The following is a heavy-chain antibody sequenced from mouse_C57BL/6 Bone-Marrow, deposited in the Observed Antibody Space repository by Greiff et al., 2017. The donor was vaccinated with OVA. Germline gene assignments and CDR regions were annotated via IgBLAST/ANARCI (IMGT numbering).Heavy chain of an antibody. CDR1: GYTFTSYW. CDR3: AREGAMGNYLLDY. CDR2: IYPGSGST. Sequence: VQLKQPGAELVKPGASVKMSCKASGYTFTSYWITWVKQRPGQGLEWIGDIYPGSGSTNYNEKFTSKATLTVDTSSSTAYMQLSSLTSEDSAVYYGAREGAMGNYLLDYWGQGTTLTVSS. J-gene: IGHJ2*01. V-gene: IGHV1-55*01. D-gene: IGHD2-1*01.